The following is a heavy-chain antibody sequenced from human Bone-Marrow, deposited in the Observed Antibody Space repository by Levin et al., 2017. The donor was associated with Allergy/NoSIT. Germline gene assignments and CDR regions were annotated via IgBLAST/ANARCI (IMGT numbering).Heavy chain of an antibody. J-gene: IGHJ4*02. CDR3: ARDRMNIAALGY. V-gene: IGHV1-69*06. CDR2: IIPIFGTA. Sequence: SVKVSCKASGGTFSSYAISWVRQAPGQGLEWMGGIIPIFGTANYAQKFQGRVTITADKSTSTAYMELSSLRSEDTAVYYCARDRMNIAALGYWGQGTLVTVSS. D-gene: IGHD6-6*01. CDR1: GGTFSSYA.